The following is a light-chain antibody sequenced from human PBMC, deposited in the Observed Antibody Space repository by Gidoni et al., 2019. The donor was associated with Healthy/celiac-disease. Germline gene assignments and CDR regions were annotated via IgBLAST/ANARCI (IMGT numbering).Light chain of an antibody. CDR3: MQGLRTPLT. V-gene: IGKV2-28*01. CDR2: LGS. Sequence: DIVMTQSPLSLPVTPGEPASISCGSSKSHLHSNGYNYLDWYLQKPGQSPQLLIYLGSTRASGVPERFSGSGSGTDFTLNISRVEAEDVGVYYCMQGLRTPLTFGGGTKVEIK. J-gene: IGKJ4*01. CDR1: KSHLHSNGYNY.